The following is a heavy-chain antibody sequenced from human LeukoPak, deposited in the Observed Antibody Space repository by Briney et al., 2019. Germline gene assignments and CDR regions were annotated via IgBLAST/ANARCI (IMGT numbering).Heavy chain of an antibody. CDR2: LGPTSSTI. Sequence: PGGSLRLSCAASGFTFSSYGMHWVRQAPGKGLERVSYLGPTSSTISYADSVRGRFTISRDNAKNSLYLQMNSLRAEDTAIYYCARDFNHAFDYWGQGILVTVSS. D-gene: IGHD1-14*01. CDR3: ARDFNHAFDY. CDR1: GFTFSSYG. V-gene: IGHV3-48*01. J-gene: IGHJ4*02.